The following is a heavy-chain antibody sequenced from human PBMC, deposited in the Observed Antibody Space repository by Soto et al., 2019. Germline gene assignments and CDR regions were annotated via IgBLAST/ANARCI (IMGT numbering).Heavy chain of an antibody. D-gene: IGHD6-19*01. J-gene: IGHJ4*02. CDR1: GFTFSSYA. CDR2: ISGSGGST. Sequence: GGSLSLSCAASGFTFSSYAMSWVRQAPGKGLEWVSAISGSGGSTYYTDSVKGRFTISRDNSKNTLYLQMNSLRAEDTAVYYCAKDPSPSVTAVADDYWGQGTLVTVSS. CDR3: AKDPSPSVTAVADDY. V-gene: IGHV3-23*01.